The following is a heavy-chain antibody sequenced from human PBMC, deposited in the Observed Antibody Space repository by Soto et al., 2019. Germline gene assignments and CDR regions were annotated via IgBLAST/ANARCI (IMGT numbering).Heavy chain of an antibody. J-gene: IGHJ6*02. CDR1: GFTFSSYG. D-gene: IGHD1-26*01. CDR3: AKDPGGRAYYYGMDV. CDR2: ISYDGSNK. Sequence: GGSLRLSCAASGFTFSSYGMHWVRQAPGKGLEWVAVISYDGSNKYYADSVKGRFTISRDNSKNTLYLQMNSLRAEDTAVYYCAKDPGGRAYYYGMDVWGQGTTVTVSS. V-gene: IGHV3-30*18.